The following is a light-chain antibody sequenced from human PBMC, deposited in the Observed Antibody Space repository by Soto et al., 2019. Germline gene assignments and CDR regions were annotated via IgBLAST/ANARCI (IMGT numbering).Light chain of an antibody. Sequence: QSVLTQPPSVSGAPGQRVTISCTGSSSNIGTGYDVQWYQQLPGTAPKLLIYGTSNRPSGVPDRFSGSKSGTSASLAITGLQAEDEADYYCQSYDSSLSGSVFGGGTKVTVL. CDR1: SSNIGTGYD. CDR3: QSYDSSLSGSV. J-gene: IGLJ2*01. V-gene: IGLV1-40*01. CDR2: GTS.